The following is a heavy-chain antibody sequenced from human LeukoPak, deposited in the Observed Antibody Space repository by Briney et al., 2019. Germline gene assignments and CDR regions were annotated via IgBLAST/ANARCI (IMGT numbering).Heavy chain of an antibody. CDR3: ARGSTVLLWFGELNNWFDP. D-gene: IGHD3-10*01. V-gene: IGHV4-39*07. J-gene: IGHJ5*02. CDR2: IYYSGST. CDR1: GDSISGSSYY. Sequence: SETLSLTCAVSGDSISGSSYYWGWLRQPPGKGLEWIGSIYYSGSTYYSPSLKSRVTISVDTSKNQFSLKLSSVTAADTAVYYCARGSTVLLWFGELNNWFDPWGQGTLVTVSS.